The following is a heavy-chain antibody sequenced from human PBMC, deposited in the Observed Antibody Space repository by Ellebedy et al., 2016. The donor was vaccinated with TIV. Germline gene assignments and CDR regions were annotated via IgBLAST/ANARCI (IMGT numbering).Heavy chain of an antibody. J-gene: IGHJ6*02. CDR1: GYSFTSYW. V-gene: IGHV5-10-1*01. CDR3: ARTYGDYISGYYYYYGLDV. CDR2: IDPSDSYI. Sequence: KVSCXGSGYSFTSYWISWVRQMPGKGLEWMGRIDPSDSYINYSPSFQGHVIFSADKSISTAYLQWRSLKASDTAIYYCARTYGDYISGYYYYYGLDVWGLGTTVTVSS. D-gene: IGHD4-17*01.